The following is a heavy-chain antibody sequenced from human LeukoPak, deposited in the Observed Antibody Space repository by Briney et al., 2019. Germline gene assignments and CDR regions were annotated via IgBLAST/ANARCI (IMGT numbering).Heavy chain of an antibody. J-gene: IGHJ6*03. CDR2: IKQDGSEK. CDR1: GFTFSSYW. CDR3: ARGRVGYCSSTSCYDYYYYMDV. V-gene: IGHV3-7*01. Sequence: GGSLRLSCAASGFTFSSYWMSWVRQAPGKGLEWVANIKQDGSEKYYVDSVKGRFTISRDNAKNSLYLQMNSLRAEDTAAYYCARGRVGYCSSTSCYDYYYYMDVWGKGTTVTVSS. D-gene: IGHD2-2*01.